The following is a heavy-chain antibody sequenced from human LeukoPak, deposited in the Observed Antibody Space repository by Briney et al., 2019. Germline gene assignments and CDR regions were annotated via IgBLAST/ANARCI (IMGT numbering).Heavy chain of an antibody. Sequence: SETLSLTCTVSGGSISSYYWSWIRQPPGKGLEWIGYIYYSGSTNYDPSLKSRVTISVDTSKNQFSLKLSSVTAADTAVYYCARGRYYDSSGYGIDYWGQGTLVTVSS. D-gene: IGHD3-22*01. J-gene: IGHJ4*02. CDR1: GGSISSYY. CDR2: IYYSGST. CDR3: ARGRYYDSSGYGIDY. V-gene: IGHV4-59*01.